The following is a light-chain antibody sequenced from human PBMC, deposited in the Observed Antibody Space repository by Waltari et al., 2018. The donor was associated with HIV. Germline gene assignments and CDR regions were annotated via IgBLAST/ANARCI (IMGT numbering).Light chain of an antibody. CDR2: GKN. Sequence: SSELTQDPAVSVALGQTVRITCQGGSLRNYHATWYQQKPGQAPVIVSYGKNNRPSGIPDRFSGSSSRNTASLTITGAQAEDEADYYCNSRDSSGNHVLFGGGTKLTVL. CDR3: NSRDSSGNHVL. V-gene: IGLV3-19*01. J-gene: IGLJ2*01. CDR1: SLRNYH.